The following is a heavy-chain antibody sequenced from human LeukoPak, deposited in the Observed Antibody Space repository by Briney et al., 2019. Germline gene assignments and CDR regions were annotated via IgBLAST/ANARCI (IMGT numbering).Heavy chain of an antibody. V-gene: IGHV3-21*01. CDR2: ISSSSSYI. D-gene: IGHD6-19*01. CDR3: ARYAVAGIDY. Sequence: GGSLRLSCAASGFTFSSYSMNWVRQAPGKGLEWVSSISSSSSYIYYADSVKGRFTISRDNAKNSLYLQMNSLRAEDTAVHYCARYAVAGIDYWGQGTLVTVSS. J-gene: IGHJ4*02. CDR1: GFTFSSYS.